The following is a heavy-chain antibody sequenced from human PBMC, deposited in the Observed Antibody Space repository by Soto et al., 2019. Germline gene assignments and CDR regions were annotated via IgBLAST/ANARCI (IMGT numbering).Heavy chain of an antibody. J-gene: IGHJ4*02. Sequence: EVQVVESGGGLVQPGGSLRLSCAASGFTFSSYSMNWVRQAPGKGLQWVSYISSSSSTIYYADSVRGRFTISRDNAQNSLYLQMNSLRDEDTAVYYCARDAPMCGGGNCFDYWGQGTLVTVSS. CDR2: ISSSSSTI. V-gene: IGHV3-48*02. CDR3: ARDAPMCGGGNCFDY. D-gene: IGHD2-15*01. CDR1: GFTFSSYS.